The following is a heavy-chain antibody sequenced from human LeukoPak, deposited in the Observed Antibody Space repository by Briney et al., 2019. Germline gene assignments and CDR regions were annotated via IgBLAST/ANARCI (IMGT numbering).Heavy chain of an antibody. Sequence: PSETLSLTCTVSGGSISSSSYYWGWIRQPPGKGLEWIGSIYYSGSTYYNPSLKSRVTISVDTSKNQFSLKLSSVTAADTAVYYCARNPIPGTRRGEFDPWGQGTLVTVSS. J-gene: IGHJ5*02. CDR1: GGSISSSSYY. CDR2: IYYSGST. CDR3: ARNPIPGTRRGEFDP. V-gene: IGHV4-39*01. D-gene: IGHD1-20*01.